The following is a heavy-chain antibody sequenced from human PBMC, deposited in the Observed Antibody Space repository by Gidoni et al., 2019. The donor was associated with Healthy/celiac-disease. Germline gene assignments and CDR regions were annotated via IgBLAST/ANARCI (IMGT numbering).Heavy chain of an antibody. V-gene: IGHV1-3*01. CDR3: ARGILGYSSGQNWYFDL. CDR2: INAGNGNT. Sequence: QVQLVQSGAEVKKPGASVKVSCKASGYTFTSYAMHWVRQAPGQRLERMGWINAGNGNTKYSQKFQGRVTITRDTSASTAYMELSSLRSEDTAVYYCARGILGYSSGQNWYFDLWGRGTLVTVSS. CDR1: GYTFTSYA. D-gene: IGHD6-19*01. J-gene: IGHJ2*01.